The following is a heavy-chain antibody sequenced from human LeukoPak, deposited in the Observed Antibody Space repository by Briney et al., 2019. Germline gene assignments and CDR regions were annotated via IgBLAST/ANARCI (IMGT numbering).Heavy chain of an antibody. J-gene: IGHJ4*02. V-gene: IGHV3-23*01. CDR2: ISNNDGTT. CDR1: GFTFSTYG. D-gene: IGHD1-1*01. CDR3: AKATGTLGN. Sequence: GGSLRLSCAASGFTFSTYGMHWVRQAPGKGLEWVSTISNNDGTTYYADSVKGRFTISRDNSKNTLYLQMNSLTGEDTAIYYCAKATGTLGNWGQGTLVTVSS.